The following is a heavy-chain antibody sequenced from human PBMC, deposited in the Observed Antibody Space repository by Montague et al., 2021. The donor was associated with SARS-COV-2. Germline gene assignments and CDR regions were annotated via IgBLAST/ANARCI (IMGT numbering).Heavy chain of an antibody. CDR2: INHSGGV. D-gene: IGHD2-2*01. CDR3: ARGHCSITTCYRSLHY. Sequence: SETLSLTCTVHRGSFSGYYWTWIRQPPGKGLEWIGEINHSGGVNYNPSLKSRVTISVDTSKNHFSLRLRSVTAADTAIYYCARGHCSITTCYRSLHYWGQGSLVAVSS. V-gene: IGHV4-34*01. CDR1: RGSFSGYY. J-gene: IGHJ4*02.